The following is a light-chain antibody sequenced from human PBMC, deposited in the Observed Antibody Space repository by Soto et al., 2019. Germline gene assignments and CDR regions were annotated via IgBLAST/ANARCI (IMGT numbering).Light chain of an antibody. V-gene: IGKV3-20*01. J-gene: IGKJ1*01. CDR3: QQYGRSPTWT. CDR2: GAS. Sequence: EIVLTQSPGTLSLSPGERATLSCRASQNLISDYLAWYQQKPGQAPRLLIYGASRRATGIPDRFSGSGSGTDFTLNFSRLEPEDSAVYYCQQYGRSPTWTFGQGTMVEIK. CDR1: QNLISDY.